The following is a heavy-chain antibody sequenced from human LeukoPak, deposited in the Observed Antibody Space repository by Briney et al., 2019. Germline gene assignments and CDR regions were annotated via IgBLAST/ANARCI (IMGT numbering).Heavy chain of an antibody. V-gene: IGHV4-31*03. D-gene: IGHD5-18*01. Sequence: PSQTLSLTCTVSGGSISSGGYYWSWIRQHPGKGLEWIGYIYYSGSTYYNPSLKSRVTISVDTSKNQFSLKLNSVTASDTAMYYCARSVVGYDNFDYWGQGTLVTVSS. CDR1: GGSISSGGYY. J-gene: IGHJ4*02. CDR2: IYYSGST. CDR3: ARSVVGYDNFDY.